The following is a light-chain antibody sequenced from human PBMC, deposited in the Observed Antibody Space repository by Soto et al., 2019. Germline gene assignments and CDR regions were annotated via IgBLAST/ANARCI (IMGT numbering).Light chain of an antibody. J-gene: IGLJ3*02. V-gene: IGLV2-14*01. CDR3: TSYTSSTTWV. CDR2: EVS. CDR1: SSDVGGYNY. Sequence: QSALTQPASVSGSPGQSITISCTGTSSDVGGYNYVSWYQQHPGKAPKLVISEVSNRPSGVSSRFSGSKSGNTASLTISGLQAEDEAAYYCTSYTSSTTWVFGGGTQLTVL.